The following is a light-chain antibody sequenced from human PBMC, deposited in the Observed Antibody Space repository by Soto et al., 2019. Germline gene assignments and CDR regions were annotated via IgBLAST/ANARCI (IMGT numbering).Light chain of an antibody. CDR2: KAS. J-gene: IGKJ1*01. CDR3: QQYNSLWT. CDR1: QSISSW. V-gene: IGKV1-5*03. Sequence: DIQMTQSPSTLSASVGDRVTITCRASQSISSWLAWYQQKPGKAPKLLIYKASSLESGVPSRFSGSGSGTEFTLTISSLQPDVFATYYCQQYNSLWTFGQGTKVEIK.